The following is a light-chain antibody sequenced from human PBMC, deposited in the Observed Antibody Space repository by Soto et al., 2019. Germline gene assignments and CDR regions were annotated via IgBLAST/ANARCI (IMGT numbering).Light chain of an antibody. V-gene: IGKV3-15*01. CDR3: QQYTNGWT. CDR2: GAS. Sequence: EIVMTQSPATLSVSPGERATLSCRASQSVSGNLAWYQQKPDQVPSLLVYGASTRATGIPARFSGSGAETEFTLTINNLQSEYFAVYYCQQYTNGWTFGQGTKVEIK. J-gene: IGKJ1*01. CDR1: QSVSGN.